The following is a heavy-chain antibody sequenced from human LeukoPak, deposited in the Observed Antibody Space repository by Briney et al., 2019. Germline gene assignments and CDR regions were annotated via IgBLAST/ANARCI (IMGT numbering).Heavy chain of an antibody. J-gene: IGHJ4*02. Sequence: GGSLRLSCAASGFTFSSYEMNWVRQAPGKGPEWVSYISSSGSTKYYADSVKGRCTISRDNAKNSLYLQMNSLRAEDTAVYYCAKMGATTIGIDYWGQGTLVTVSS. D-gene: IGHD1-26*01. V-gene: IGHV3-48*03. CDR1: GFTFSSYE. CDR2: ISSSGSTK. CDR3: AKMGATTIGIDY.